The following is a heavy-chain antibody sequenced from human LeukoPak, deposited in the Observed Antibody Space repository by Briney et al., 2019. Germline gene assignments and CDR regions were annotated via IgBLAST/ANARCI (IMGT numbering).Heavy chain of an antibody. D-gene: IGHD6-13*01. J-gene: IGHJ5*02. CDR2: INHSGST. Sequence: SETLSLTCAVYGGSFSGYYWSWIRQPPGKGLEWIGEINHSGSTNYNPSLKSRVTISVDTSKNQLSLKLSSVTAADTAVYYCARKGWGFPGYSSSWYQGYNWFDPWGQGTLVTVSS. CDR1: GGSFSGYY. CDR3: ARKGWGFPGYSSSWYQGYNWFDP. V-gene: IGHV4-34*01.